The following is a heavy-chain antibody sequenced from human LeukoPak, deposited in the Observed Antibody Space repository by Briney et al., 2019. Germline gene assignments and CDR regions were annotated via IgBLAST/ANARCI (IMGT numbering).Heavy chain of an antibody. V-gene: IGHV3-23*01. D-gene: IGHD3-10*02. Sequence: GGSLRLSCAASRFSFSSYAMAWVRQAQGKGLEWVSSISASGSRTYYADSVKGRFTISRDNSKKMIYLQMNSLRVEDTAVYYCAKGKVNHVGAFDIWGRGTMVIVS. J-gene: IGHJ3*02. CDR2: ISASGSRT. CDR1: RFSFSSYA. CDR3: AKGKVNHVGAFDI.